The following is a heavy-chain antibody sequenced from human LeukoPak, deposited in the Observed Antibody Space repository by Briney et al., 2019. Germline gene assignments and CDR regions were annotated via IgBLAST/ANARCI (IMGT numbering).Heavy chain of an antibody. CDR3: ARGSTVLVGYCSSSSCQADY. D-gene: IGHD2-2*01. V-gene: IGHV3-21*01. J-gene: IGHJ4*02. Sequence: GGSLRLSCAASGFTFSNYAMSWVRQAPGKGLEWVSAISGDSRYIYYADSVKGRFTISRDNAKNSLYLQMNNLRVEDAAVYYCARGSTVLVGYCSSSSCQADYWGQGTLVTISS. CDR2: ISGDSRYI. CDR1: GFTFSNYA.